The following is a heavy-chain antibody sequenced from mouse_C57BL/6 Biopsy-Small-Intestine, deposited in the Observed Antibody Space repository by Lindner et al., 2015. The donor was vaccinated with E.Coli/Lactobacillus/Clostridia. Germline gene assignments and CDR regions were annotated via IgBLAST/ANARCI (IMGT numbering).Heavy chain of an antibody. V-gene: IGHV1-20*01. CDR2: INPYNGDT. J-gene: IGHJ3*01. D-gene: IGHD2-3*01. Sequence: VQLQESGPELVKPGTSVKISCKASDFSFTGYFMNWVKQSHGKSLEWIGHINPYNGDTFYNQKFKGKATLTVDKSSSTAHMELRSLTSEDSAVYYCATYDGYWAWFAYWGQGTLVTVSA. CDR1: DFSFTGYF. CDR3: ATYDGYWAWFAY.